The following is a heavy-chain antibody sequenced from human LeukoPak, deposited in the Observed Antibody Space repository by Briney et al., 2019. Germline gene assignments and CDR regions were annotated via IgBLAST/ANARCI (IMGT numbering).Heavy chain of an antibody. J-gene: IGHJ4*02. D-gene: IGHD6-25*01. V-gene: IGHV4-39*02. CDR2: VYYGWSP. Sequence: SETLSLTCTVSGDSISRSTYYWAWIRQPPGKGLEWIGSVYYGWSPYFNPSLESRAAISVDTSKNHFSLKMSSVTAADTAVHYCARSSGTGTFSYWGQGTLVTVSS. CDR1: GDSISRSTYY. CDR3: ARSSGTGTFSY.